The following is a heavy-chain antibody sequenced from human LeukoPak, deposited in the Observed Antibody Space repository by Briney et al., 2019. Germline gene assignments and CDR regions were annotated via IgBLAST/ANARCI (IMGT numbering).Heavy chain of an antibody. CDR2: ISSSGSTI. CDR1: GFTFSDYY. V-gene: IGHV3-11*01. D-gene: IGHD4-17*01. J-gene: IGHJ3*02. Sequence: GGPLRLSCAASGFTFSDYYMSWIRQAPGKGLEWVSYISSSGSTIYYADSVKGRFTISRDNAKNSLYLQMNSLRAEDTALYYCARGRSGWNYGDYDAFDIWGQGTMVTVSS. CDR3: ARGRSGWNYGDYDAFDI.